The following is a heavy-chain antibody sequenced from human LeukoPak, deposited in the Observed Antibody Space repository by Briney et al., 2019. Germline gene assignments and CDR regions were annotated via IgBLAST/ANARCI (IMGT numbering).Heavy chain of an antibody. J-gene: IGHJ4*02. V-gene: IGHV1-18*01. Sequence: APVKVSCKASGYTFTSYGISWVRQAPGQGLEWMGWISAYNGNTNYAQKLQGRVTMTTDTSTSTAYMELRSLRSDDTAVYYCARSPRRTSCYIYWGQGTLVTVSS. CDR2: ISAYNGNT. D-gene: IGHD2-2*02. CDR3: ARSPRRTSCYIY. CDR1: GYTFTSYG.